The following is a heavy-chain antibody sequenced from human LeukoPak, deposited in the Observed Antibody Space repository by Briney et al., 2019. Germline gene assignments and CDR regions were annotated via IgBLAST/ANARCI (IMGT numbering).Heavy chain of an antibody. CDR3: ARGGEMATIRFDY. Sequence: ASVKVSCKPSGDTFTGYDINWVRQTPGQGLEWRGWMNPDIGNTGYAQKFQGIVTTTRNTSITSAYMELSNLRSEDTVVYYCARGGEMATIRFDYWGQGTLVTVSS. CDR2: MNPDIGNT. D-gene: IGHD5-24*01. V-gene: IGHV1-8*01. CDR1: GDTFTGYD. J-gene: IGHJ4*02.